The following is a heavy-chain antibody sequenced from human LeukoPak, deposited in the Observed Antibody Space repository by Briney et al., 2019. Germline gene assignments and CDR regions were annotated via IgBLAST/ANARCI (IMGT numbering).Heavy chain of an antibody. CDR2: IHPRSGDT. V-gene: IGHV1-2*02. J-gene: IGHJ4*02. CDR3: ARDGEYGAGSYYRGSFDY. D-gene: IGHD3-10*01. Sequence: ASVKVSCKASGYSFTAFYIHWVRQAPGQGLEWMGWIHPRSGDTRYAQKFQGRVTMARDTSISTVYMDLSSLGSDDTAVYYCARDGEYGAGSYYRGSFDYWGQGILVTVSS. CDR1: GYSFTAFY.